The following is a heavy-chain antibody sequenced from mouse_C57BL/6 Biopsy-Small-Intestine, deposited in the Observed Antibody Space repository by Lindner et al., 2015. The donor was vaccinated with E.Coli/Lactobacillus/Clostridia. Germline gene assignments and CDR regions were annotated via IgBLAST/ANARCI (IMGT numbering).Heavy chain of an antibody. CDR3: ARWLNHYGGSLQGLDY. D-gene: IGHD1-1*01. CDR2: IYPGTGST. J-gene: IGHJ2*01. CDR1: GYTFTTYW. V-gene: IGHV1-55*01. Sequence: VQLQESGAETVKPGASVKMSCKASGYTFTTYWINWVQQRPGQGLEWIGDIYPGTGSTNYNEKIKTRATLTVATSSSTAYMQLSSLTSEDSAVYFCARWLNHYGGSLQGLDYWGQGTTLTVSS.